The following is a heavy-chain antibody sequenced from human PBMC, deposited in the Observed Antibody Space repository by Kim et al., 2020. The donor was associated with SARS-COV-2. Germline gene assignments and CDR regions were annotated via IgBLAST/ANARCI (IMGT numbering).Heavy chain of an antibody. CDR1: GYTFTSFY. D-gene: IGHD3-22*01. V-gene: IGHV1-46*01. CDR3: SRGGAFTMTGVAPWGY. Sequence: ASVKVSCKASGYTFTSFYMHWVRQAPGQGLEWMGVIKTSDASTNYAQKFQGRVTMTRDTSTNTVYVELSSLRSDDTAVYYCSRGGAFTMTGVAPWGYWGQGTLVTVSS. CDR2: IKTSDAST. J-gene: IGHJ1*01.